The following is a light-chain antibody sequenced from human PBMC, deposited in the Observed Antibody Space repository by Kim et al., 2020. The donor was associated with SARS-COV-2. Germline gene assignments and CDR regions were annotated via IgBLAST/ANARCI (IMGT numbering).Light chain of an antibody. J-gene: IGLJ2*01. CDR2: GKN. CDR1: RLRSYY. V-gene: IGLV3-19*01. Sequence: SSELTQDPAVSVALGQTVRITCQGDRLRSYYASWYQQKPGQAPVLVIYGKNNRPSGIPDRFSGSSSGNTASLTITGAQAEDEADYYCNSRDSSGNHLVFVGG. CDR3: NSRDSSGNHLV.